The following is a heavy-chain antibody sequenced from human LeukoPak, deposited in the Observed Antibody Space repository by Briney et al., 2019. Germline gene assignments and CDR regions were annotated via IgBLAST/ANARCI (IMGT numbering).Heavy chain of an antibody. CDR3: ARDVGTAGTDWYFDL. CDR2: ISGSGGST. J-gene: IGHJ2*01. D-gene: IGHD6-19*01. V-gene: IGHV3-23*01. Sequence: PGGSLRLSCAASGFTFSSYAMSWVRQAPGKGLEWVSAISGSGGSTYYADSVKGRFTISRDSSKNTLYLQMNSLRVEDTAVYYCARDVGTAGTDWYFDLWGRGTLVTVSS. CDR1: GFTFSSYA.